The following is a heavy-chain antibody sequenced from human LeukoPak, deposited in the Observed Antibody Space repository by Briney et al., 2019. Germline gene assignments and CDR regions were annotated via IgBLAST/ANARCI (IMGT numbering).Heavy chain of an antibody. CDR1: GGSFSGYY. D-gene: IGHD2-15*01. Sequence: SETLSLTGAVYGGSFSGYYWSWIRQPPGKGLEWIGEINHSGITNYNPSLKSRVTISVDTSKNQFSLNLSSVTAADTAVYFCARQIVVVADLESWGQGTLVTVSS. CDR3: ARQIVVVADLES. CDR2: INHSGIT. V-gene: IGHV4-34*01. J-gene: IGHJ5*02.